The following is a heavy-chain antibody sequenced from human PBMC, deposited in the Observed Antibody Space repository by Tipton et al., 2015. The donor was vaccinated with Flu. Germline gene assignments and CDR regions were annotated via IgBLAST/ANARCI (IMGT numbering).Heavy chain of an antibody. V-gene: IGHV4-61*02. D-gene: IGHD6-19*01. CDR3: ARAESSRWAGHYYGLDV. CDR2: IHTSGTT. Sequence: TLSLTCTVSGGSISRGNYFWNWIRQPAGKGLEWIGRIHTSGTTYYKPSLKSRVTISLDTSKNHFSLRLTSVTAADTALYFCARAESSRWAGHYYGLDVWGQGTTVTVSS. CDR1: GGSISRGNYF. J-gene: IGHJ6*02.